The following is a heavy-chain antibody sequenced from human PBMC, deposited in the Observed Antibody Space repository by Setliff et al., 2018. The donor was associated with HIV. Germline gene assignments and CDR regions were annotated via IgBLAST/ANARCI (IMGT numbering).Heavy chain of an antibody. V-gene: IGHV3-23*01. D-gene: IGHD2-2*01. CDR2: ISGSGGTT. Sequence: GGSLRLSCAGSGFAFSSYAMSWVRQAPGKGLEWVSAISGSGGTTNYADSVKGRFTISRDNAKNSLYLQMNSLRSEDTAVYYCAKEDQRVTSVDYWGQGTPVTVSS. CDR3: AKEDQRVTSVDY. CDR1: GFAFSSYA. J-gene: IGHJ4*02.